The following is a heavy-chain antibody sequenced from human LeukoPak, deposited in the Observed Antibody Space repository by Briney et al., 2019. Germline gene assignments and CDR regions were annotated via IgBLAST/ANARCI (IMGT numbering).Heavy chain of an antibody. CDR3: ARGRRYNWNDGDYYFDY. Sequence: GASVKVSCKASGYTFTSYDINWVRQATGQGLEWMGWMNPNSGNTGYAQRFQGRVTMTRNTSISTAYMELSSLRSEDTAVYYCARGRRYNWNDGDYYFDYWGQGTLVTVSS. CDR1: GYTFTSYD. V-gene: IGHV1-8*01. CDR2: MNPNSGNT. D-gene: IGHD1-20*01. J-gene: IGHJ4*02.